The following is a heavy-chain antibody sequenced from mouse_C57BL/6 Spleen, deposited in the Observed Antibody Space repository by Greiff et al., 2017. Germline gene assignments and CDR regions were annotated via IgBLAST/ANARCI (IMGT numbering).Heavy chain of an antibody. CDR3: ARTPGGYYEDYYAMDY. J-gene: IGHJ4*01. Sequence: EVQLQQSGPELVKPGASVKIPCKASGYTFTDYNMDWVKQSHGKSLEWIGDINPNNGGTIYNQKFKGKATLTVDKSSSTAYMELRSLTSEDTAVYYCARTPGGYYEDYYAMDYWGQGTSVTVSS. CDR1: GYTFTDYN. CDR2: INPNNGGT. D-gene: IGHD2-3*01. V-gene: IGHV1-18*01.